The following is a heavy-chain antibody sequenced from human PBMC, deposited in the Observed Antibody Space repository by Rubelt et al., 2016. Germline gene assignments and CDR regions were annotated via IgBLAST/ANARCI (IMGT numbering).Heavy chain of an antibody. CDR2: INHSGST. D-gene: IGHD1-14*01. J-gene: IGHJ4*02. CDR1: GGSFSGYY. Sequence: QVQLQQWGSGLLKPSETLSLTCAVYGGSFSGYYLSWIRQPPGKGLEWIGEINHSGSTNYNPSLKSRVTMAVDTSNNQFSLNMKSVTAADKALYYCARGLWEPTLEFWGQGTLVTVSS. V-gene: IGHV4-34*01. CDR3: ARGLWEPTLEF.